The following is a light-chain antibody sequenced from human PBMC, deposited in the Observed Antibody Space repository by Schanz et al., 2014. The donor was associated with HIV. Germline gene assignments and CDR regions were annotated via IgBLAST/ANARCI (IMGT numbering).Light chain of an antibody. CDR2: GNN. CDR1: SSNIGAGYD. CDR3: GTWDSSLSAAV. Sequence: QSVLTQPPSVSGAPGQSVTVSCTGSSSNIGAGYDVHWYQQLPGTVPKLLIYGNNNRPSGVPDRFSASKSGTSATLVITGLQTGDEADYYCGTWDSSLSAAVFGGGTQLTVL. V-gene: IGLV1-40*01. J-gene: IGLJ7*01.